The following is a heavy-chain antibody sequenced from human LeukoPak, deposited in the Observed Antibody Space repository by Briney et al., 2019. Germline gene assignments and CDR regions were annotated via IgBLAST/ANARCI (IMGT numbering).Heavy chain of an antibody. V-gene: IGHV1-2*04. CDR1: GYTFTGYY. J-gene: IGHJ3*02. Sequence: GASVKVSRKASGYTFTGYYMHWVRQAPGQGLEWMGWINPNSGGTNYAQKFQGWVTMTRDTSISTAYMELSRLRSDDTAAYYCARSEGSSPWVKNAFDIWGQGTMVTVSS. CDR3: ARSEGSSPWVKNAFDI. CDR2: INPNSGGT. D-gene: IGHD6-13*01.